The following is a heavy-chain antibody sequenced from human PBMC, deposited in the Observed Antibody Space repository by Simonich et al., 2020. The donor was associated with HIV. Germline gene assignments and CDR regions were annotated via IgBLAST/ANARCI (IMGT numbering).Heavy chain of an antibody. V-gene: IGHV3-30*07. J-gene: IGHJ6*03. CDR3: ARDGYSNYYYYFYMDV. CDR1: GFTFSSYA. D-gene: IGHD4-4*01. CDR2: KSYDGNNK. Sequence: QVQLVESGGGVVQPGRSLRLSCAASGFTFSSYAMHWVRQAPGKWIGAVEVKSYDGNNKNYAASVKGRFTISRDNSKNTLYLQMSSLRAEDTAVYYCARDGYSNYYYYFYMDVWGKGTTVTVSS.